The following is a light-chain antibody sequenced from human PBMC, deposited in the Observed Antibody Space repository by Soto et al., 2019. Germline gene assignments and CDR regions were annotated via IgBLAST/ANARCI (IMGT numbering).Light chain of an antibody. V-gene: IGLV1-40*01. CDR1: SSNIGAGYD. CDR3: QSYDSSLSGREV. J-gene: IGLJ1*01. CDR2: GNS. Sequence: QSVLTQPPSVSGAPGQRVTISCTGSSSNIGAGYDVHWYQQLPGTAPKLLIYGNSNRPSGVPDRFSGSKSGTSASLAITGLLAEDEADYYCQSYDSSLSGREVFGTGTKLTVL.